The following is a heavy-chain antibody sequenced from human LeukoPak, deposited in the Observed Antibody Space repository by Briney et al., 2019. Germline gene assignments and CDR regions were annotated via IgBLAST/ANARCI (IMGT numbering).Heavy chain of an antibody. CDR2: ISSSGSTI. CDR3: ARYPPRYYYGSSGYPNDY. V-gene: IGHV3-48*03. D-gene: IGHD3-22*01. J-gene: IGHJ4*02. Sequence: LSGGSLRLSCAASGFTFSSYEMNWVRQAPGKGLEWVSYISSSGSTIYYADSVKGRFTISRDNAKNSLYLQMNSLRAEDTAVYYCARYPPRYYYGSSGYPNDYWGQGTLVTVSS. CDR1: GFTFSSYE.